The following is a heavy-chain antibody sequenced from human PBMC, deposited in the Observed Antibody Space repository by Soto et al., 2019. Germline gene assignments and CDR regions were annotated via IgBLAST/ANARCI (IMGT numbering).Heavy chain of an antibody. Sequence: SETLSLTCTVSGGSISSYYWRWIRQPPGKGLEWIGYFYYSGSTNYNPSLKSRVTISVDTSKNQFSLKLSSVTAADTAVYYCARGYGAAFDIWGQGTMVTVSS. J-gene: IGHJ3*02. CDR2: FYYSGST. D-gene: IGHD4-17*01. CDR1: GGSISSYY. CDR3: ARGYGAAFDI. V-gene: IGHV4-59*08.